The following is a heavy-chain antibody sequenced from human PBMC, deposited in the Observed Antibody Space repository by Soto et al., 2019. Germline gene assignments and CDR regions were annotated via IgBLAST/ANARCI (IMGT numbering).Heavy chain of an antibody. CDR1: GGSLSDYF. V-gene: IGHV4-34*01. Sequence: PSETLSLTCVVSGGSLSDYFWSWIRQPPGKALEWIGDINHRGSTYYNPSLKTRVTISVDKSKSQFSLKLNSVTAADSAVYFCARLEGLATISYYFDFWGPGALVTVSS. J-gene: IGHJ4*02. CDR3: ARLEGLATISYYFDF. CDR2: INHRGST. D-gene: IGHD5-12*01.